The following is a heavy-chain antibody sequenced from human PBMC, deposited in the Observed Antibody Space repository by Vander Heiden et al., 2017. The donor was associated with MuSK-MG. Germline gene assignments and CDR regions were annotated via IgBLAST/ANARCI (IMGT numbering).Heavy chain of an antibody. D-gene: IGHD3-22*01. CDR1: A. V-gene: IGHV3-23*01. Sequence: AMSWVRQAPGKGLEWVSAISGSGGSTYYADSVKGRFTISRDNSKNTLYLQMNSLRAEDTAVYYCAKDLHYDSSGYLFDYWGQGTLVTVSS. CDR3: AKDLHYDSSGYLFDY. J-gene: IGHJ4*02. CDR2: ISGSGGST.